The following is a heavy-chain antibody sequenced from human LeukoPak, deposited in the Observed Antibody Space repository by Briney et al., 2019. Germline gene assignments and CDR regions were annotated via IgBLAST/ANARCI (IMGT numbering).Heavy chain of an antibody. V-gene: IGHV3-9*01. CDR3: SRDGSSSDWSAFDI. Sequence: GGSLRLSCAASGFTFDDFAMHWVRQAPGKGLEWVSSISWNSGRIGYAASVKGRFTISRDNAKSSLYLQMNSLKTEDTAVYYCSRDGSSSDWSAFDIWGQGTMVTVSS. J-gene: IGHJ3*02. D-gene: IGHD6-25*01. CDR1: GFTFDDFA. CDR2: ISWNSGRI.